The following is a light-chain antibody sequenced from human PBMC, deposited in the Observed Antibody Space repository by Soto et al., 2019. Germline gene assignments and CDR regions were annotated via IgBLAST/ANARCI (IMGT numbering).Light chain of an antibody. CDR1: SSNIGSST. CDR2: SNN. V-gene: IGLV1-44*01. CDR3: AAWDDTLKGRV. Sequence: QSVLTQPPSASGTPGQRVTISCSGSSSNIGSSTVNWYRQLPGTAPKPLIYSNNQRPSGVPDRFSGSKSGTSASLAISGLQSEDEADYYCAAWDDTLKGRVFGGGTKLTVL. J-gene: IGLJ3*02.